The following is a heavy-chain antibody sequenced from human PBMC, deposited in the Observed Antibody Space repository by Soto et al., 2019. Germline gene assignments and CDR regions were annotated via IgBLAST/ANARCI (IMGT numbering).Heavy chain of an antibody. J-gene: IGHJ6*02. Sequence: SETLSLTCTVSGGSISSSSYYWGWIRQPPGKGLEWVGSIYYSGSTYYNPSLKSRVTISVDTSKNQFSLKLSSVTAADTAVYYCAREKLYYYDSSGYPPPGGYYYGMDVWGQGTTVTVSS. CDR3: AREKLYYYDSSGYPPPGGYYYGMDV. CDR1: GGSISSSSYY. CDR2: IYYSGST. V-gene: IGHV4-39*02. D-gene: IGHD3-22*01.